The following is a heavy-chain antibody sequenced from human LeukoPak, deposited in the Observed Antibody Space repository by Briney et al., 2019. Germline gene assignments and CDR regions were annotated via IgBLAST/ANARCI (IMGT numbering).Heavy chain of an antibody. CDR3: ARGSVIGTTGSYRFDP. J-gene: IGHJ5*02. V-gene: IGHV4-30-2*01. CDR2: MYESGST. CDR1: GGSISRGAYS. D-gene: IGHD1-1*01. Sequence: SETPSLTCAVSGGSISRGAYSWTWIRQAPGKGLEWIGYMYESGSTYYNPSLKSRVTISVDRSKNQFSLKLSSVTAADTAMYHCARGSVIGTTGSYRFDPWGQGTLVTVSS.